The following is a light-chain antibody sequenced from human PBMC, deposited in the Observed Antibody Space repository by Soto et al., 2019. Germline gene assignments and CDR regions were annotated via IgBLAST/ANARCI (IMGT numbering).Light chain of an antibody. J-gene: IGKJ5*01. CDR3: QQRSNWPPSIT. CDR1: QSVSSY. V-gene: IGKV3-11*01. CDR2: DAS. Sequence: EIVLTQSPANLSLSPGERATLSCRASQSVSSYLAWYQQKPGQAPRLLIYDASTRATGIPARFSGSGSGTDFTLTISSLEPEDFAVYYCQQRSNWPPSITFGQGTRLEIK.